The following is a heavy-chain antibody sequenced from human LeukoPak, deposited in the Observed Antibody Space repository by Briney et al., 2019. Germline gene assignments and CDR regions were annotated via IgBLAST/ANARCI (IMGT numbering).Heavy chain of an antibody. CDR1: GFTFSDYY. V-gene: IGHV3-11*01. CDR2: ISSSGSTI. J-gene: IGHJ4*02. Sequence: GGSLRLSCAVSGFTFSDYYMSWIRQAPGKGLEWVSYISSSGSTIYYADSVKGRFTISRDNAKNSLYLQMNSLRAEDTAVYYCARDDSSWSEGKFDYWGQGTLVTVSS. D-gene: IGHD6-13*01. CDR3: ARDDSSWSEGKFDY.